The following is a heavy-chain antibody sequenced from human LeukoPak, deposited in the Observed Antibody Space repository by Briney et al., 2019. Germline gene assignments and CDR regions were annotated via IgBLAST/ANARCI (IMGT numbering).Heavy chain of an antibody. CDR1: GYSFTSYW. CDR2: ISSNGGST. CDR3: ARETRYGDLDY. V-gene: IGHV3-64*01. Sequence: GESLKISCKGSGYSFTSYWIGWVRQAPGKGLEYVSAISSNGGSTYYANSVKGRFTISRDNSKNTLYLQMGSLRAEDMAVYYCARETRYGDLDYWGQGTLVTVSS. J-gene: IGHJ4*02. D-gene: IGHD4-17*01.